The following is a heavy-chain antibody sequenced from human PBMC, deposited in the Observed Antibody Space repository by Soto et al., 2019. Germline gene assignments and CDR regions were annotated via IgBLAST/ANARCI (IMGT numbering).Heavy chain of an antibody. V-gene: IGHV3-7*01. J-gene: IGHJ6*02. CDR1: GFTFSSYW. CDR3: ARIASAGRGWDV. Sequence: EVQLVESGGGLVQPGGSLRLSCAASGFTFSSYWMSWVRQAPVTGLEGVGNIKQDGSEKNYVDFMEGRFTISRDNAENSLYLQMNSLRAEDTAVYYCARIASAGRGWDVWGQGTTVVVSS. D-gene: IGHD6-13*01. CDR2: IKQDGSEK.